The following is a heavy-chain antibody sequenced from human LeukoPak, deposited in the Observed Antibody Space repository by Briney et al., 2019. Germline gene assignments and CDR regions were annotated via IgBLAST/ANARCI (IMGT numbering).Heavy chain of an antibody. J-gene: IGHJ4*02. V-gene: IGHV1-69*01. CDR1: GGTFSSYA. Sequence: SVKVSCKASGGTFSSYAISWVRQAPGQGLEWMGGIIPIFGTVNYAQKFQGRVTITADESTSTAYMELSSLRSEDTAVYYCARDGDCSGGSCYDYWGQGTLVTVSS. D-gene: IGHD2-15*01. CDR3: ARDGDCSGGSCYDY. CDR2: IIPIFGTV.